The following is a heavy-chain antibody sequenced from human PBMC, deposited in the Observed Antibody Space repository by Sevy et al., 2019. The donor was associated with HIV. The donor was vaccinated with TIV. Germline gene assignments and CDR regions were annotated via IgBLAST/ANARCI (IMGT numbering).Heavy chain of an antibody. J-gene: IGHJ6*02. V-gene: IGHV4-38-2*02. Sequence: SETLSLTCAVSGYSISSGYYWGWIRQPPGKGLEWIGSIYHSGSTYYNPSLKSRVTISVDTSKNQFSLKLSSVTAADTAVDYCAGEALGEYCSGGSCPVYYYYGMDVWGQGTTVTVSS. CDR1: GYSISSGYY. CDR3: AGEALGEYCSGGSCPVYYYYGMDV. D-gene: IGHD2-15*01. CDR2: IYHSGST.